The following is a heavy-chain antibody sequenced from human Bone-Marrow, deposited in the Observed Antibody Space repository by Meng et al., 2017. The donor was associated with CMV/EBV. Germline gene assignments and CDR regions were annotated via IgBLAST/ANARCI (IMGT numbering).Heavy chain of an antibody. V-gene: IGHV3-15*01. Sequence: GESLKISCAASGFTFSNAWMSWVRQAPGKGLEWVGRIKSKTDGGTTDYAAPVKGRFTISRDDSKNTLYLQMNSLKTEDTAVYYCTTSVLRYFDWLVYWGQGTLVTVSS. CDR1: GFTFSNAW. D-gene: IGHD3-9*01. CDR2: IKSKTDGGTT. CDR3: TTSVLRYFDWLVY. J-gene: IGHJ4*01.